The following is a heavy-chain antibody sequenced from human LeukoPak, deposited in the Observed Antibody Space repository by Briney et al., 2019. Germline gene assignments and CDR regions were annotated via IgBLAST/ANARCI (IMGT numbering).Heavy chain of an antibody. V-gene: IGHV4-34*01. CDR3: ARGGMNYDFWSGYRGAYYFDY. CDR2: INHSGST. Sequence: SETLSLTCAVYGGSFSGYYWSWIRQPPGKGLEWIGEINHSGSTNYNPSLKSRVTISVDTSKNQFSLKLSSVTAADTAVYYCARGGMNYDFWSGYRGAYYFDYWGQGTLVTVSS. D-gene: IGHD3-3*01. J-gene: IGHJ4*02. CDR1: GGSFSGYY.